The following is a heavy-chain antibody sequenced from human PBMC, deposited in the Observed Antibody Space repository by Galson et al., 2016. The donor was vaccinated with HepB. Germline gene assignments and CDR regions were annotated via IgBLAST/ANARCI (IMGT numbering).Heavy chain of an antibody. J-gene: IGHJ4*02. CDR3: AFRGITMMVTIYYFDY. CDR2: ISYDGGNK. D-gene: IGHD5-24*01. V-gene: IGHV3-30*03. Sequence: SLRLSCAASGFTFSTYSMNRVRQAPGKGLEWVAHISYDGGNKDYADSVKGRFTISRDNSKNTLFLQMNSLRDEDTALYYCAFRGITMMVTIYYFDYWGQGTLVTVSA. CDR1: GFTFSTYS.